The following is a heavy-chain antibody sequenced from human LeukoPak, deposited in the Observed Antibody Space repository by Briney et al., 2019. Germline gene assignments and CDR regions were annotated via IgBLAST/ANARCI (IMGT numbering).Heavy chain of an antibody. D-gene: IGHD2-15*01. J-gene: IGHJ4*02. V-gene: IGHV1-18*01. CDR2: ISANKGDT. Sequence: ASVNVSCKTSGYTFISYGISWLRQAPGQGIEWMGWISANKGDTEYAQKFQGRLTVTRDTSTSTAYMELKGLKSDDTAVYYCARADIIVVAGATPVGSAFEYWGQGTLITVS. CDR1: GYTFISYG. CDR3: ARADIIVVAGATPVGSAFEY.